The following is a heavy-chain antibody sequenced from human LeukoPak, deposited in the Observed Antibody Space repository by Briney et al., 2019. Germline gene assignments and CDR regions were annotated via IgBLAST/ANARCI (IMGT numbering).Heavy chain of an antibody. J-gene: IGHJ4*02. D-gene: IGHD1-26*01. V-gene: IGHV3-74*01. CDR2: INPDGTTT. CDR1: GFTFSNYW. Sequence: GGSLRLSCAASGFTFSNYWVHWVRKAPGMGLVWVSRINPDGTTTSYADSVKGRFTISRDNAKNTLYLQMNSLRAEDTAVYYCARGYSGSYRIDYWGQGTLVTVSS. CDR3: ARGYSGSYRIDY.